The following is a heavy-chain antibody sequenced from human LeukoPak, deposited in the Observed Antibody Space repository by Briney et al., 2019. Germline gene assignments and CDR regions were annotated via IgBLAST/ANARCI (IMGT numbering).Heavy chain of an antibody. J-gene: IGHJ3*02. CDR2: TYYRSKWYN. CDR1: GDSVSSDRVA. CDR3: ARESLNAFDI. Sequence: PSQTLSLTCAISGDSVSSDRVAWNWIRQSPSRGLEWLTRTYYRSKWYNDYAVSVKSRITINPDTSKNQFSLHLNSVTPGDTAVYYCARESLNAFDIWGQGTMVTVSS. V-gene: IGHV6-1*01.